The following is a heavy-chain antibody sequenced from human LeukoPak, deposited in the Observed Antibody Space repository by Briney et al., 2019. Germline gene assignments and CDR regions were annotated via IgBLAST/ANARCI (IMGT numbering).Heavy chain of an antibody. D-gene: IGHD7-27*01. Sequence: PGGSLRLSCAASGFTFSSYAMHWVRQAPGKGLEWVAFIRYDGSNKYYANSVKGRFTISRDISKNTLYLQMNSLRAEDTAVYYCAKDGDSYFDFWGQGTLVTVSS. J-gene: IGHJ4*02. CDR1: GFTFSSYA. CDR3: AKDGDSYFDF. V-gene: IGHV3-30*02. CDR2: IRYDGSNK.